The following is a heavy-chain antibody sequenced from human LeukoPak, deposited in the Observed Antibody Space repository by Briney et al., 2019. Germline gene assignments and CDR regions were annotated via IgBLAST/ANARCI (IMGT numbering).Heavy chain of an antibody. CDR2: VSDSGTRT. CDR3: ARPGCGGNCYYRMDV. CDR1: GFTFSSYA. Sequence: SGGSLRLSCAASGFTFSSYAMTWVHQAPGKGLEWVSAVSDSGTRTFYADSVKGRFAISRDNSRNTLFLQMNSLRADDTPVYYCARPGCGGNCYYRMDVWGKGTTVTVSS. D-gene: IGHD2-21*01. J-gene: IGHJ6*04. V-gene: IGHV3-23*01.